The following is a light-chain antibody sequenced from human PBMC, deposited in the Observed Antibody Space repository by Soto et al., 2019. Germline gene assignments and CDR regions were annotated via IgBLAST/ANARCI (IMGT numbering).Light chain of an antibody. Sequence: QSVLTQPPSASGTPGQRVTISCSGSSSNIGSNTVNWYQQVPGTAPKLLIYSNNQRPSGVPDRFSGSKSGTSASLAISGLQSEDEADYYCAAWDDSLNGLYVFGTGTQLTVL. CDR2: SNN. J-gene: IGLJ1*01. CDR3: AAWDDSLNGLYV. CDR1: SSNIGSNT. V-gene: IGLV1-44*01.